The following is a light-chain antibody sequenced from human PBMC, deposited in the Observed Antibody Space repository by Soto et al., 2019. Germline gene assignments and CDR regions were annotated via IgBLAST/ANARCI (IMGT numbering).Light chain of an antibody. CDR2: GAS. CDR1: QSVSSSY. CDR3: QQYGSSPS. V-gene: IGKV3-20*01. Sequence: EIVLTQSPGTLSLSPGERATLSCRASQSVSSSYLAWYQQKPGQAPRLLIYGASSRATGIPDRLSGSESGTDFTLTISSLEPEDFAEYYCQQYGSSPSFGPGTKVDIK. J-gene: IGKJ3*01.